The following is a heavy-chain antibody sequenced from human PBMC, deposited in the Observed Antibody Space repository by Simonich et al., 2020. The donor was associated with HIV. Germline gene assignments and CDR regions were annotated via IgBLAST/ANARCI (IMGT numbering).Heavy chain of an antibody. V-gene: IGHV3-15*01. Sequence: EVQLVESGGGLVKPGGSLRLSCAASGFSFSNAWMSWVRQAPGKGLEGVGRIKSKPDGGTTDYAAPVKGRFTISRDDSKNTLYLQMNSLKTEDTAVYYCTTDGTSNYDFWNYWGQGTLVTVSS. D-gene: IGHD3-3*01. CDR1: GFSFSNAW. CDR2: IKSKPDGGTT. J-gene: IGHJ4*02. CDR3: TTDGTSNYDFWNY.